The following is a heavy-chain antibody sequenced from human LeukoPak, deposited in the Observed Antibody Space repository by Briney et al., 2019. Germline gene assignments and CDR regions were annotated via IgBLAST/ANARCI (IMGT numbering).Heavy chain of an antibody. CDR2: IRQDGNEK. CDR3: VRDVSGSSYGDY. D-gene: IGHD5-18*01. J-gene: IGHJ4*02. CDR1: GFTFSSYW. Sequence: PGGSLRLSCAASGFTFSSYWMNSVRQAPGKGLEWLANIRQDGNEKHYVDSVKGRFTMSRDNAKNSLYLQMNSLRAEDTAVYYCVRDVSGSSYGDYWGQGTLVTVSS. V-gene: IGHV3-7*01.